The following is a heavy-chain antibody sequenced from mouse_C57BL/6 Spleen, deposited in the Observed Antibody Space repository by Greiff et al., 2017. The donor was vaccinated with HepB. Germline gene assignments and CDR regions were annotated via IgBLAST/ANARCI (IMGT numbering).Heavy chain of an antibody. CDR3: ARGLRREENAMDY. Sequence: EVQGVESGGGLVKPGGSLKLSCAASGFTFSSYAMSWVRQTPEKRLEWVATISDGGSYTYYPDNVKGRFTISRDNAKNNLYLQMSHLKSEDTAMYYCARGLRREENAMDYWGQGTSVTVSS. V-gene: IGHV5-4*01. D-gene: IGHD2-2*01. J-gene: IGHJ4*01. CDR1: GFTFSSYA. CDR2: ISDGGSYT.